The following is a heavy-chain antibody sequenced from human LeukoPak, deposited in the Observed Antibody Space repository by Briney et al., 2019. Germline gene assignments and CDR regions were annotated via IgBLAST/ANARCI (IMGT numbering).Heavy chain of an antibody. D-gene: IGHD3-9*01. CDR2: ISDDGSNK. CDR3: AKQVRARIYDIFEGGGLDY. Sequence: GRSLRLSCAASGFTFSSYGMHWVRQAPGKGLEWVAVISDDGSNKYYADSVKGRFTISRDNSKNTLYLQMNSLRAEDTAVYYCAKQVRARIYDIFEGGGLDYWGQGTLVTVSS. V-gene: IGHV3-30*18. J-gene: IGHJ4*02. CDR1: GFTFSSYG.